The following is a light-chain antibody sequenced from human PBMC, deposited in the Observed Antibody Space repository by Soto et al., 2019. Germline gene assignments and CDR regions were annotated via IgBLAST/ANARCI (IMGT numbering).Light chain of an antibody. Sequence: QSALTQPASVSGSPGQSITISCTGTSSDVGSYNLVSWYQQHPGKAPKLMIYEGSKRPSGVSNRFSGSKSGNTASLTISGLQAEDDSYYCCCAYAGSSVFGTGTKVTVL. J-gene: IGLJ1*01. V-gene: IGLV2-23*01. CDR3: CAYAGSSV. CDR1: SSDVGSYNL. CDR2: EGS.